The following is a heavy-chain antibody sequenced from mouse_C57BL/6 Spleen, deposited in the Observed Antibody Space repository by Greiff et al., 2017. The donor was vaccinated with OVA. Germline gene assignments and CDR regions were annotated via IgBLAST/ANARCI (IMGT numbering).Heavy chain of an antibody. CDR1: GFTFSDYY. D-gene: IGHD1-1*01. CDR3: AREDYYGSGLYAMDY. Sequence: VQLKESEGGLVQPGSSMKLSCTASGFTFSDYYMAWVRQVPEKGLEWVANINYDGSSTYYLDSLKSRFIISRDNAKNILYLQMSSLKSEDTATYYCAREDYYGSGLYAMDYWGQGTSVTVSS. V-gene: IGHV5-16*01. CDR2: INYDGSST. J-gene: IGHJ4*01.